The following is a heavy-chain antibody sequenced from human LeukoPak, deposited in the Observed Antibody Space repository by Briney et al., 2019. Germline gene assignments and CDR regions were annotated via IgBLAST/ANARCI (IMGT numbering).Heavy chain of an antibody. D-gene: IGHD2-2*02. CDR3: ATVGRGQLLYGYMDV. Sequence: ASVKVSCKASGYSFTSYDISWVRQAPGQGLEWMGWISAYNGNTNYAQKLQGRVTMTTDTSTSTAYMELRSLRSDDTAVYYCATVGRGQLLYGYMDVWGKGTTVTVSS. J-gene: IGHJ6*03. V-gene: IGHV1-18*01. CDR1: GYSFTSYD. CDR2: ISAYNGNT.